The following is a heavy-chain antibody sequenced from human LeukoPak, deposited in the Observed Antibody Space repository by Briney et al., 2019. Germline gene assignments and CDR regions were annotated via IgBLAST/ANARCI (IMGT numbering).Heavy chain of an antibody. CDR1: GYTFTSYD. CDR3: ARGSPRLLLWFGPSHYFDY. CDR2: MNPKRGNG. J-gene: IGHJ4*02. V-gene: IGHV1-8*01. Sequence: GASVKVSCKASGYTFTSYDINWVRQATGQGFEWMGWMNPKRGNGGFAQRFQGRVTMTRNTSISTAYMELSRLRSDDTAVYYCARGSPRLLLWFGPSHYFDYWGQGTLVTVSS. D-gene: IGHD3-10*01.